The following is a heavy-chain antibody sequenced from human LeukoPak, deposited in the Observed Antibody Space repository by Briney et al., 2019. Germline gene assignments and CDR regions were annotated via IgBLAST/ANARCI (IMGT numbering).Heavy chain of an antibody. Sequence: SETLSLTCTISGGSISNYYWNWIRQPPGKGLEWIGYIFYTGGTNFNPSLKSRVTISVDTSKNQFSLKLSSVTAADTAVYYCARQGVGATISGAFDIWGQGTMVTVSS. V-gene: IGHV4-59*08. J-gene: IGHJ3*02. D-gene: IGHD1-26*01. CDR2: IFYTGGT. CDR1: GGSISNYY. CDR3: ARQGVGATISGAFDI.